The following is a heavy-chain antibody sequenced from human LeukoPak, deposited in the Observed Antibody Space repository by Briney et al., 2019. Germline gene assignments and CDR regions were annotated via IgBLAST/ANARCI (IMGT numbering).Heavy chain of an antibody. Sequence: PSETLSLTCTVSGGSISSSSYYWGWIRQPPGKGLEWIGSIYYSGSTYYNPSLKGRATISLDTSKSRFSLKMTSVTAADTAVYFCASVGIKAAVPSDYWGQGTLVTVSS. CDR2: IYYSGST. V-gene: IGHV4-39*07. CDR3: ASVGIKAAVPSDY. D-gene: IGHD6-13*01. CDR1: GGSISSSSYY. J-gene: IGHJ4*02.